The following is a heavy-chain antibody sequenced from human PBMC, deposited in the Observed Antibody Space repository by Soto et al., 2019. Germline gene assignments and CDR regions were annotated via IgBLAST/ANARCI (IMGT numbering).Heavy chain of an antibody. Sequence: ASVKVSCKASGYTFTSYGFSWVRQAPGQGLEWMGWISAYNGNTNYAQKLQGKAPMTTDTPTSTPYMERRGRRSDDTAVYSCGRDHYDFWGGGRGYNYMAVWGKGTTVTVS. CDR3: GRDHYDFWGGGRGYNYMAV. D-gene: IGHD3-3*01. CDR1: GYTFTSYG. CDR2: ISAYNGNT. J-gene: IGHJ6*03. V-gene: IGHV1-18*01.